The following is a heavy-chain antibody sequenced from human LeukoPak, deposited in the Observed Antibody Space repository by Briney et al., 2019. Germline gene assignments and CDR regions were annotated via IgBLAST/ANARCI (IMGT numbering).Heavy chain of an antibody. J-gene: IGHJ4*02. CDR1: GFTFSSYE. Sequence: GGSLRLSCAASGFTFSSYEMNWVRQAPGKGLEWVANIKQDGSEKYYVDSVKGRFTISRDNAKNSLYLQMNSLRAEDTAVYYCARDSSCSSTSCSALSFDYWGQGTLVTVSS. CDR2: IKQDGSEK. V-gene: IGHV3-7*03. D-gene: IGHD2-2*01. CDR3: ARDSSCSSTSCSALSFDY.